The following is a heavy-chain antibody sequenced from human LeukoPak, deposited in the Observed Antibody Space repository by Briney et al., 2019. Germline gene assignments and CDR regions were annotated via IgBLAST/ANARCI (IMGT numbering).Heavy chain of an antibody. CDR3: ARGRIAVAGTVDY. V-gene: IGHV4-34*01. CDR1: GGSFSGYY. CDR2: INHSGST. Sequence: SETLSLTCAVYGGSFSGYYWSWIRQPPGKGLEWIGEINHSGSTNYNPSLKSRVAISVDTSKNQFSLKLSSVTAADTAVYYCARGRIAVAGTVDYWGQGTLVTVSS. D-gene: IGHD6-19*01. J-gene: IGHJ4*02.